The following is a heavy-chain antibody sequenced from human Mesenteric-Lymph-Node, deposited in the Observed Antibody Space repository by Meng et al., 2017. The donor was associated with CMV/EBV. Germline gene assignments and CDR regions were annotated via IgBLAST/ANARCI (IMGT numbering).Heavy chain of an antibody. CDR3: ARSPRGRGVGFDY. CDR1: GFTFSSYS. D-gene: IGHD1-26*01. V-gene: IGHV3-21*01. CDR2: ISSASTYI. Sequence: GESLKISCAGTGFTFSSYSMNWVRQAPGKGLEWVSSISSASTYIYYADSVQGRFTTSRDNAKESVYLQMSSLRGEDTAVYYCARSPRGRGVGFDYWGQGTLVTVSS. J-gene: IGHJ4*02.